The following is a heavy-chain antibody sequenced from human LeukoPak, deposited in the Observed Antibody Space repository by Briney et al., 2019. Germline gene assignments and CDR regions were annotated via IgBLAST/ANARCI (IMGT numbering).Heavy chain of an antibody. Sequence: GGSLRLSCAVSGFTFSSYSMNWVRQAPGKGLEWVSSISSSSSYIYYADSVKGRFTISRDNAKNSLYLQMNSLRAEDTAVYYCARLRRSSGYYYSNYAFDIWGQGTMVTVSS. V-gene: IGHV3-21*01. CDR1: GFTFSSYS. J-gene: IGHJ3*02. CDR3: ARLRRSSGYYYSNYAFDI. D-gene: IGHD3-22*01. CDR2: ISSSSSYI.